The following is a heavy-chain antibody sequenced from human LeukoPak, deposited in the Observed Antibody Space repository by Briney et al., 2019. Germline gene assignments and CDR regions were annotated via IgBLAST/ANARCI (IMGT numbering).Heavy chain of an antibody. Sequence: SETLSLTCTVSGGSISSYYWSWIRQPAGKGLEWIGRIYASGSTNYNPSLKSRVTMSVDTSKSQFSLKLISVTAADTAVYYCARDPRGIVGANHNWFDPWGQGTLVTVSS. D-gene: IGHD1-26*01. CDR1: GGSISSYY. CDR3: ARDPRGIVGANHNWFDP. J-gene: IGHJ5*02. V-gene: IGHV4-4*07. CDR2: IYASGST.